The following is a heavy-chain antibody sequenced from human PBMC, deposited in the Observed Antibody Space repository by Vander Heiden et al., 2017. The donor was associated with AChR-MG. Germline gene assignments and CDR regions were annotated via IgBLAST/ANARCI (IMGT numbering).Heavy chain of an antibody. Sequence: EVQLVESGGGLVQPGRSLRLSCAASGFTFDDYAMHWVRQAPGKGLEWVSGISWNSGSIGYADSVKGRFTISRDNAKNSLYLQMNSLRAEDTALYYCAKDMVTAYGMDVWGQGTTVTVSS. CDR2: ISWNSGSI. J-gene: IGHJ6*02. CDR3: AKDMVTAYGMDV. CDR1: GFTFDDYA. V-gene: IGHV3-9*01. D-gene: IGHD2-21*02.